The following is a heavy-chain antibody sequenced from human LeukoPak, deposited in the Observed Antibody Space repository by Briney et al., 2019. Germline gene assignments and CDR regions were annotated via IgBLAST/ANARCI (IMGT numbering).Heavy chain of an antibody. CDR2: IDWDDDK. CDR3: ARGTSPHYYGSGSYQGPFHC. J-gene: IGHJ4*02. CDR1: GFSLSTSGIC. Sequence: SGPTLVNPTQTLTLTCTFSGFSLSTSGICVSWIRQPPGKALEWLARIDWDDDKYYSTSLKTRLTISKDTSKNQVVLTMTNMDPVDTATYYCARGTSPHYYGSGSYQGPFHCWGQGTLVTVSS. V-gene: IGHV2-70*11. D-gene: IGHD3-10*01.